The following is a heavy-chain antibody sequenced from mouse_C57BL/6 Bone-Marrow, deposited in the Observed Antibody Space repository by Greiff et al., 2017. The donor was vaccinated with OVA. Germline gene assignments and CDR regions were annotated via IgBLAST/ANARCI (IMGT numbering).Heavy chain of an antibody. D-gene: IGHD2-12*01. CDR1: GYTFTSYW. CDR2: IDPGSGST. Sequence: QVQLQQPGAELVKPGASVKMSCKASGYTFTSYWITWVKQRPGQGLEWIGEIDPGSGSTNYNEKFKRKATLTVDTASSTAYMQLSSLTSVDSAVYSCASSSRRTGYYYAMDYWGQGTSVTVSS. CDR3: ASSSRRTGYYYAMDY. V-gene: IGHV1-55*01. J-gene: IGHJ4*01.